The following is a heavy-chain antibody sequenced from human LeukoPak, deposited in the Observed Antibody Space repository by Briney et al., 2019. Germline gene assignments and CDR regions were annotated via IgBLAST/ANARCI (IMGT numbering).Heavy chain of an antibody. V-gene: IGHV3-23*01. Sequence: AGGSLRLSCAASGYSFSSYAMNWVRQAPGQGLEWVSTILGSGTATYYADSVKGRFTISRDNSKNTVYLQMNSLRADDTAVYYCAKLGGYYDNSASRYFDYWGQGTLVTVSS. J-gene: IGHJ4*02. D-gene: IGHD3-22*01. CDR3: AKLGGYYDNSASRYFDY. CDR2: ILGSGTAT. CDR1: GYSFSSYA.